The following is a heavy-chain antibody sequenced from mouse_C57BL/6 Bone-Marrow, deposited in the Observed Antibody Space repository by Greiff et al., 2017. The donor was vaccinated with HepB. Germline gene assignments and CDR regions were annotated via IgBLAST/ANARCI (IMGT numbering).Heavy chain of an antibody. D-gene: IGHD2-3*01. CDR3: AREDGGY. CDR2: IWSGGST. CDR1: GFSLTSYG. Sequence: VQLVESGPGLVQPSQSLSITCPVSGFSLTSYGVHWVRQSPGKGLEWLGVIWSGGSTDYNAAFIFRLSISKDNSKSQVFFKMNSLQADDTAIYYCAREDGGYWGQGTTLTVSS. J-gene: IGHJ2*01. V-gene: IGHV2-2*01.